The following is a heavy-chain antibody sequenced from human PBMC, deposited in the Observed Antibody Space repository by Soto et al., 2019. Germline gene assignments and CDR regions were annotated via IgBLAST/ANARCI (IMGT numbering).Heavy chain of an antibody. J-gene: IGHJ3*02. V-gene: IGHV3-7*04. D-gene: IGHD1-26*01. CDR2: IRQDGSDK. CDR3: AGERGGPTTSAFDI. Sequence: EVQLVESGGGLVQPGGSLRLSCAASGFTFNSYYMTWVRQAPGKGLEWVANIRQDGSDKYYVGSVKGRFTISRDNAKKPLYLQMNSLRAEDTAVYYCAGERGGPTTSAFDIWGQGTMVTVSS. CDR1: GFTFNSYY.